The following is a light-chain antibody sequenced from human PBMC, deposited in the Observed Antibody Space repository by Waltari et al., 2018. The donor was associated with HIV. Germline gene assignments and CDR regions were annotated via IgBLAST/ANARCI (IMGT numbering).Light chain of an antibody. J-gene: IGKJ3*01. V-gene: IGKV1-39*01. Sequence: DIQMTQSPSSLSASVGDRVTITCRASQTIKNFLNWYQQKPGKAPNILIYTATTLQSGVPSRFNGRGSGTDFTLTITGLQREDFAVYFCQQSYSSPTFGPGTTLDIK. CDR3: QQSYSSPT. CDR1: QTIKNF. CDR2: TAT.